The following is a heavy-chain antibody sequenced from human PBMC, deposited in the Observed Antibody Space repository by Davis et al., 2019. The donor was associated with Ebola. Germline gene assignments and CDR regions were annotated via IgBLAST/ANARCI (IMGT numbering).Heavy chain of an antibody. CDR1: GGSISSGGYY. J-gene: IGHJ3*02. D-gene: IGHD3-22*01. CDR3: ARDMIVPLNDAFDI. CDR2: IYYSGST. Sequence: MPSETLSLTCTVSGGSISSGGYYWSWIRQHPGKGLEWIGYIYYSGSTYYNPSLKSRVTISVDTSKNQFSLKLSSVTAADTAVYYCARDMIVPLNDAFDIWGQGTMVTVSS. V-gene: IGHV4-31*03.